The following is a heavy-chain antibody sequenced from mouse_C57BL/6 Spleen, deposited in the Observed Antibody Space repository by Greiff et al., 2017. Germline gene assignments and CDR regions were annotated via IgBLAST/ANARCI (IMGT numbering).Heavy chain of an antibody. CDR2: ILPGSGST. CDR1: GYTFTGYW. CDR3: ARSEIYYGNYIYAMDY. Sequence: VQLQQSGAELMKPGASVKLSCKATGYTFTGYWIEWVKQRPGHGLEWIGEILPGSGSTNYNEKFKGKATFTADTSSNTAYMQLSSLTTEDSAIYYCARSEIYYGNYIYAMDYWGQGTSVTVSS. V-gene: IGHV1-9*01. J-gene: IGHJ4*01. D-gene: IGHD2-1*01.